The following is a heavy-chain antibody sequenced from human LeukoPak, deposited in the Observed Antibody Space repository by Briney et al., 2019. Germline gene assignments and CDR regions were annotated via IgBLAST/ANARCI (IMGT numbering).Heavy chain of an antibody. Sequence: ASVKVSCKASGDTFTAYYIHWVRQAPGQGLEWMGWINPKTGDINYAQKFQGRVTMTRATSINTAYVELSRLRSDDTAMYYCARPVLRLSGAFEFWGQGTPVIVSS. D-gene: IGHD3-16*01. CDR3: ARPVLRLSGAFEF. J-gene: IGHJ4*02. V-gene: IGHV1-2*02. CDR2: INPKTGDI. CDR1: GDTFTAYY.